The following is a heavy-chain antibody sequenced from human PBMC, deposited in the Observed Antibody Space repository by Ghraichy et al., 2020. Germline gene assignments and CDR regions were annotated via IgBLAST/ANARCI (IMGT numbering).Heavy chain of an antibody. CDR1: GGSISSYY. Sequence: ESLNITCTVSGGSISSYYWSWIRQPPGKGLEWIGYIHYSGSTNYNPSLKSRVTMSLDTSKSQFSLKLSSVTAADTAVYYCASGGYCSRITCYPNWFDPWGQGTLVTVSS. V-gene: IGHV4-59*01. CDR3: ASGGYCSRITCYPNWFDP. D-gene: IGHD2-2*01. CDR2: IHYSGST. J-gene: IGHJ5*02.